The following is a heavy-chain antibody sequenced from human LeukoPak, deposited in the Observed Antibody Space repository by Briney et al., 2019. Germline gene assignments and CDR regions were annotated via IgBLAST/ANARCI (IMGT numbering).Heavy chain of an antibody. V-gene: IGHV3-20*04. J-gene: IGHJ4*02. CDR2: ISRDGGRT. D-gene: IGHD3-3*01. Sequence: GGSLRLSCAASGFTSGFTFDDYGMNWVRQVPGKGLEWVSGISRDGGRTGYADSVQGRFTISRDNSRDSLHLQMNSLRVEDTAFYYCVKDSNYDFWSGYYKGFDNWGQGTLVTVSS. CDR1: GFTFDDYG. CDR3: VKDSNYDFWSGYYKGFDN.